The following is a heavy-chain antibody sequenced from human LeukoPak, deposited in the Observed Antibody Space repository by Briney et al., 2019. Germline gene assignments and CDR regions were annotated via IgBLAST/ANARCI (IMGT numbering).Heavy chain of an antibody. CDR3: ARVPGGGYFDY. CDR1: GYTFTSYG. D-gene: IGHD3-16*01. CDR2: IIPIFGTA. Sequence: SVKVSCKASGYTFTSYGISWVRQAPGQVLEWMGGIIPIFGTANYAQKFQGRVTITADESTSTAYMELSSLRSEDTAVYYCARVPGGGYFDYWGQGTLVTVSS. V-gene: IGHV1-69*13. J-gene: IGHJ4*02.